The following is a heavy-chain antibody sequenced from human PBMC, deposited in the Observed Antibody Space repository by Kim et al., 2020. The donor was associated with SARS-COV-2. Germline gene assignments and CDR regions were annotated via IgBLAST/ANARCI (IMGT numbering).Heavy chain of an antibody. D-gene: IGHD3-10*01. CDR1: GGSVSSGSYY. J-gene: IGHJ4*02. CDR3: ARVVVRGVRFDY. Sequence: SETLSLTCTVSGGSVSSGSYYWSWIRQPPGKGLEWIGYIYYSGSTNYNPSLKSRVTISVDTSKNQFSLKLSSVTAADTAVYYCARVVVRGVRFDYWGQGTLVTVSS. V-gene: IGHV4-61*01. CDR2: IYYSGST.